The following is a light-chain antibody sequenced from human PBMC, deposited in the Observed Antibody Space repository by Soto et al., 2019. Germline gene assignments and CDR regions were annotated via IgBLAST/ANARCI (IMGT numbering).Light chain of an antibody. Sequence: EIVMTQSPVTLSVSPGERATLTCRASQDVNSNLAWFQQKPGQGPRLLIFGASTRATGIPARFRGSGSGTEFTLTISSLQPEDFATYYCHQYNTYLLTFGGGTTVDLK. CDR3: HQYNTYLLT. CDR1: QDVNSN. CDR2: GAS. J-gene: IGKJ4*01. V-gene: IGKV3-15*01.